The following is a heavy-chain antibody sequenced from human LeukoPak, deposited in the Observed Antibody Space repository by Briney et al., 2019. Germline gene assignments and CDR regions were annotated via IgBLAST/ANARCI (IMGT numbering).Heavy chain of an antibody. CDR1: GSSISSYY. CDR2: IYYSGST. J-gene: IGHJ4*02. D-gene: IGHD6-13*01. CDR3: ARMSNSSPIIDY. Sequence: SETLSLTCTVSGSSISSYYWNWIRQPPGKGLEWIGYIYYSGSTNYNPSLKSRLTISVDTAKNQFSLKLKSVTATDTAVYYCARMSNSSPIIDYWGQGTLVTVSS. V-gene: IGHV4-59*01.